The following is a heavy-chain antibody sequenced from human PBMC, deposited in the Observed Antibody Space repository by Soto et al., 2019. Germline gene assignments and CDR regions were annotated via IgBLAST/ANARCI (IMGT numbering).Heavy chain of an antibody. V-gene: IGHV1-8*01. CDR3: ARSGSSKDLLLAPAELRLCYWFDP. J-gene: IGHJ5*02. Sequence: ASVKVSCKASGYSFPSYDINWVRQAPGQGLEWMGWVNPNSGNTGYAQKFQDRVTMTRDTSISTVYMEWSSLTSEDTAVYYCARSGSSKDLLLAPAELRLCYWFDPWGQGTLVTVGS. D-gene: IGHD2-2*01. CDR2: VNPNSGNT. CDR1: GYSFPSYD.